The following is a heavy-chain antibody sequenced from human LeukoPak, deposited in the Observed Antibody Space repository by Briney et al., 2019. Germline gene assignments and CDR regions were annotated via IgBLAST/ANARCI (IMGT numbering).Heavy chain of an antibody. CDR3: ARESRLDY. CDR2: ISAYNGNT. V-gene: IGHV1-18*01. J-gene: IGHJ4*02. CDR1: GYTFTSYG. Sequence: ASVKVSCKASGYTFTSYGISWVRQAPGQGLEWMGWISAYNGNTNYAQKFQGRVTITRDTSASTAYMELSSLRSEDTAVYYCARESRLDYWGQGTLVTVSS.